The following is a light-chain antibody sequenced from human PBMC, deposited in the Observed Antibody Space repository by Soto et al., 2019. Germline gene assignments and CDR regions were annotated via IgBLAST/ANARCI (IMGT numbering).Light chain of an antibody. CDR2: AAS. CDR1: QSISNF. CDR3: QQSHSTPLT. Sequence: DIQMTQSPSSLSASVGDRVTITCRASQSISNFLNWYQQKPGKAPNLLIFAASSLQSGVPARFSGSGSGTEFTLTIGSLQPEDFATYYCQQSHSTPLTFGGGTKVDIK. V-gene: IGKV1-39*01. J-gene: IGKJ4*01.